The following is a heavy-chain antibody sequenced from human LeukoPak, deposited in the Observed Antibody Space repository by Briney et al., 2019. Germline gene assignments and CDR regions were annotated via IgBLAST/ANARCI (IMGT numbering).Heavy chain of an antibody. CDR2: INPSGGST. Sequence: ASVTVSCKASGYTFTSYYMHWVRQAPGQGVEGMGIINPSGGSTSYAQRFEGRVTITRETSTSTVYMELSSLRSEDTAVYYCARGVVVVVAATYWFDPWGQGTLVTVSS. CDR1: GYTFTSYY. CDR3: ARGVVVVVAATYWFDP. D-gene: IGHD2-15*01. J-gene: IGHJ5*02. V-gene: IGHV1-46*01.